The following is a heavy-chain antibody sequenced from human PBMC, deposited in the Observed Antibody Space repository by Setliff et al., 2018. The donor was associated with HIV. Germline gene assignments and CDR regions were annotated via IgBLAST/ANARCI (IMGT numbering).Heavy chain of an antibody. CDR2: INPSSGGA. CDR1: GYTFSSYY. Sequence: ASVKVSCKASGYTFSSYYMHWVRQAPGQGLEWMGIINPSSGGASYAQKFQGRVTITTDELMTTAYMELSSLRSEDTAVYYCARESYYGSGSLDYFDYWGQGTLVTVSS. D-gene: IGHD3-10*01. V-gene: IGHV1-46*01. CDR3: ARESYYGSGSLDYFDY. J-gene: IGHJ4*02.